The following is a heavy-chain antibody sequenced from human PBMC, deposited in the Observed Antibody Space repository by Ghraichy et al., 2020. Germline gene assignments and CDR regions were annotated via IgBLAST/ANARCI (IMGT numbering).Heavy chain of an antibody. J-gene: IGHJ5*01. CDR1: GYSFTSYG. D-gene: IGHD3-3*02. V-gene: IGHV1-18*01. CDR2: VSVYDGDR. Sequence: ASVKVSCKASGYSFTSYGISWVRQAPGQGPEWMAWVSVYDGDRTLAQKFQDRVTMTRDTATSTMYMELTNLRSDDTAVYYCARTSALLEWFWFDSWGQGTLVTVSS. CDR3: ARTSALLEWFWFDS.